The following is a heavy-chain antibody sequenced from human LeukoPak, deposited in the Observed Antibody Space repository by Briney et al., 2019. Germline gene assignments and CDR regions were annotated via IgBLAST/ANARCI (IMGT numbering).Heavy chain of an antibody. V-gene: IGHV1-69*05. CDR3: ARDRLVVVPAAPTGNAFDI. CDR1: GGTFSSYA. J-gene: IGHJ3*02. Sequence: ASVKVSCKASGGTFSSYAISWVRQAPGPGLEWMGGIIPIFGTANYAQKFQGRVTITTDESTSTAYMELSSLRSEDTAVYYCARDRLVVVPAAPTGNAFDIWGQGTMVTVSS. D-gene: IGHD2-2*01. CDR2: IIPIFGTA.